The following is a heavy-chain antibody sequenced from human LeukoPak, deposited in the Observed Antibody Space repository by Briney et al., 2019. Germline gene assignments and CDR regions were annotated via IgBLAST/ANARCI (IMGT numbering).Heavy chain of an antibody. D-gene: IGHD3-22*01. CDR2: IYTSGST. CDR1: GGSISSYY. J-gene: IGHJ4*02. V-gene: IGHV4-4*07. CDR3: AREAPLGYDSSGYYRRYFDY. Sequence: SATLSLTCTVSGGSISSYYWSWIRQPAGKGLEWIGRIYTSGSTNYNPSLKSRVTMSVDTSKNQSSLKLSSVTAADTAVYYCAREAPLGYDSSGYYRRYFDYWGQGTLVTVSS.